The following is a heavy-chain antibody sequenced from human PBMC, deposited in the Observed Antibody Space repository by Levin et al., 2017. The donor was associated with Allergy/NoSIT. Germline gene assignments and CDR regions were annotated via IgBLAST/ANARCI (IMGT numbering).Heavy chain of an antibody. CDR1: GFTFSSYA. D-gene: IGHD6-19*01. Sequence: GESLKISCAASGFTFSSYAMSWVRQAPGKGLEWVSAISGSGGSTYYADSVKGRFTISRDNSKNTLYLQMNSLRAEDTAVYYCAKDIAVAGTAPNDYWGQGTLVTVSS. V-gene: IGHV3-23*01. CDR3: AKDIAVAGTAPNDY. CDR2: ISGSGGST. J-gene: IGHJ4*02.